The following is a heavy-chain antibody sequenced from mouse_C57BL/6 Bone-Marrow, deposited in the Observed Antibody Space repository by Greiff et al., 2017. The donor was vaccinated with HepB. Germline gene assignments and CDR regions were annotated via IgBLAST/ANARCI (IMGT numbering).Heavy chain of an antibody. CDR3: TRPVTTVGGGFAY. V-gene: IGHV1-5*01. Sequence: DVQLQQSGTVLARPGASVKMSCKTSGYTFTSYWMHWVKQRPGQGLEWIGAIYPGNSDTSYNQKFKGKAKLTAVTSASTAYMELSSLTNEDSAVYYCTRPVTTVGGGFAYWGQGTLVTVSA. J-gene: IGHJ3*01. CDR2: IYPGNSDT. D-gene: IGHD1-1*01. CDR1: GYTFTSYW.